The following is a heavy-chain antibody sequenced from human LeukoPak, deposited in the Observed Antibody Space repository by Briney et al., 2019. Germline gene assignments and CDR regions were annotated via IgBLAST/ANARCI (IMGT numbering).Heavy chain of an antibody. CDR2: INPNSGGT. V-gene: IGHV1-2*02. Sequence: GASVKVSCKASGYTSTGYYMHWVRQAPGQGLEWMGWINPNSGGTDYAQKFQGRVTMTRDTSISTAYMELSRLRSDDTAVYYCARVGGSYDYYFDYWGQGTLVTVSS. CDR1: GYTSTGYY. CDR3: ARVGGSYDYYFDY. D-gene: IGHD1-26*01. J-gene: IGHJ4*02.